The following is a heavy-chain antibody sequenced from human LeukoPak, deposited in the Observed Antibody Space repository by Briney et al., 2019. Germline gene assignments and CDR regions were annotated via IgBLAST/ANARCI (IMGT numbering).Heavy chain of an antibody. CDR3: ARDQYDILTGYYDHHYYYGIDV. CDR1: GYTFTSYG. D-gene: IGHD3-9*01. J-gene: IGHJ6*02. Sequence: ASVKVSCTASGYTFTSYGISWVRQAPGQGLEWMGWISAYNGNTNYAQNLQGRVTMTTDTSTSTAYMELRSLRSDDTAVYYCARDQYDILTGYYDHHYYYGIDVWGQGTTVTVSS. CDR2: ISAYNGNT. V-gene: IGHV1-18*01.